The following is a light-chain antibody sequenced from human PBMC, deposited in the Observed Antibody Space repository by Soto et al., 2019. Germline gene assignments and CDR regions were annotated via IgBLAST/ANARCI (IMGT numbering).Light chain of an antibody. Sequence: IQMTQSPSTLSASVGDGVTITCRASQSISSWLAWYQQKPGKAPKLLIYDASSLESGVPSRFSGFRSGTEFTLTISSLQPDDFATYYCQHYGGMWTFGQGTKVDIK. CDR3: QHYGGMWT. CDR2: DAS. V-gene: IGKV1-5*01. J-gene: IGKJ1*01. CDR1: QSISSW.